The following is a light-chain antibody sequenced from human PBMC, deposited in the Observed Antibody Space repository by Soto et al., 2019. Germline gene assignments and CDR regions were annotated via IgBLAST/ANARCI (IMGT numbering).Light chain of an antibody. CDR2: WAS. J-gene: IGKJ2*01. Sequence: DIVMTQSPDSLAVSLGGRATINCKSSQSLLYSSNNRDYLAWHQQKPGQPPKVLIYWASTRESGVPDRFSGSGSGTDFTLTISSLQAEDVAVYYCQHYYTPPYTFGQGTKLEIK. CDR1: QSLLYSSNNRDY. V-gene: IGKV4-1*01. CDR3: QHYYTPPYT.